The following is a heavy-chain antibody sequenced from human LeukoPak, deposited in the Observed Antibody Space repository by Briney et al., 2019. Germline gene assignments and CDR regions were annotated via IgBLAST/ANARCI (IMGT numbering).Heavy chain of an antibody. CDR1: GGTSSSYA. CDR2: INPSGGST. CDR3: ARARPTHGMDV. V-gene: IGHV1-46*01. Sequence: ASVKVSCKASGGTSSSYAISWVRQAPGQGLEWMGIINPSGGSTSYAQKFQGRVTMTRDTSTSTVYMELSSLRSEDTAVYYCARARPTHGMDVWGQGTTVTVSS. J-gene: IGHJ6*02.